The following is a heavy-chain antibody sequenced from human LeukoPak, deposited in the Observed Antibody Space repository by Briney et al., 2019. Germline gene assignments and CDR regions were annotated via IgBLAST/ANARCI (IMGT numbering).Heavy chain of an antibody. CDR3: ARWYGNKGWFDP. V-gene: IGHV4-39*07. CDR2: INYGGTS. CDR1: GGSISSSSYH. J-gene: IGHJ5*02. Sequence: PSETLSLTCSVSGGSISSSSYHWGWLRQPPGQGLEWIGSINYGGTSYNNASLKSRVSISQDTSKNPFSLKLSSVTDADTAVYYCARWYGNKGWFDPWGQGTLVTVSS. D-gene: IGHD5-24*01.